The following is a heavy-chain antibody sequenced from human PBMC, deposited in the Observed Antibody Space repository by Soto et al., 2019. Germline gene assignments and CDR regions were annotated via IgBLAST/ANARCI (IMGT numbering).Heavy chain of an antibody. CDR1: GDSIGRGGYY. Sequence: SETLSLTCTVSGDSIGRGGYYWTWIRQHPGKGLEWIAYIYTTGSTYYNPSLKRRVGISVDTSKNQFSLKQRSVTAADRAVYYCARGIQVSGSFGYWGQGNLVTVSS. J-gene: IGHJ4*02. CDR2: IYTTGST. CDR3: ARGIQVSGSFGY. V-gene: IGHV4-31*03. D-gene: IGHD5-12*01.